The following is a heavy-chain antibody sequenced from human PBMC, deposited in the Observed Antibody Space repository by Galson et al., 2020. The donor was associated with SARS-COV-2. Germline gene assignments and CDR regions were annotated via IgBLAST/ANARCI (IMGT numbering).Heavy chain of an antibody. V-gene: IGHV3-74*01. J-gene: IGHJ4*02. CDR2: IYSPGGAT. CDR1: GSSFSDSW. CDR3: VRGSGGNQNFDY. Sequence: ALHGESLKISCAASGSSFSDSWMHWVRHPPGKGLAWVSRIYSPGGATSYADSVTGRFTISRDNAKNTLFLQMSSRRVEDSGVYYWVRGSGGNQNFDYWGQGTLVTVSS. D-gene: IGHD2-15*01.